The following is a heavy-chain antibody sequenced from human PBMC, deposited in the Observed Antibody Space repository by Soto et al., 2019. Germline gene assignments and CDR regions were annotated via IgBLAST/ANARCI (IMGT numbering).Heavy chain of an antibody. J-gene: IGHJ4*02. CDR2: ISYDGSNK. D-gene: IGHD6-6*01. Sequence: QVQLVESGGGVVQPGRSLRLSCAASGFTFSSYGMHWVRQAPGKGLERVAVISYDGSNKYYADSVKGRFTISRDNSKNTLYLQMNSLRAEDTAVYYCAKDWGIAARPYYFDYWGQGTLVTVSS. V-gene: IGHV3-30*18. CDR1: GFTFSSYG. CDR3: AKDWGIAARPYYFDY.